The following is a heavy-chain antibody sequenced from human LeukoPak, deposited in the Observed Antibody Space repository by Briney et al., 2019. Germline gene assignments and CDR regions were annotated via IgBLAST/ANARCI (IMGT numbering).Heavy chain of an antibody. J-gene: IGHJ4*02. V-gene: IGHV3-72*01. CDR2: TRNKANSYTT. Sequence: GGSLRLSGAASGFTFSDHYMDWVRQAPGTGLEWVGRTRNKANSYTTEYAASVKGRFTISRDDSKNSLYLQMNSLKTEDTAVYYCARFYWAFDYWGQGTLVTVSS. D-gene: IGHD2-8*02. CDR1: GFTFSDHY. CDR3: ARFYWAFDY.